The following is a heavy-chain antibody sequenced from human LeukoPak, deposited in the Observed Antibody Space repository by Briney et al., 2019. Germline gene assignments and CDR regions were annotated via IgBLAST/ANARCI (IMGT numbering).Heavy chain of an antibody. J-gene: IGHJ6*02. D-gene: IGHD3-3*01. V-gene: IGHV1-18*01. CDR2: ISVYNGDT. CDR1: GYTFTSYG. Sequence: GASVKVSCKASGYTFTSYGITWVRQAPGQGPEWMGWISVYNGDTNYAQKFQGRVIMTTDTSTSTAYMELWSLRSDDTAVYYCARTVWSGYYGAPPTSQYYYYGMDVWGQGTTVTVSS. CDR3: ARTVWSGYYGAPPTSQYYYYGMDV.